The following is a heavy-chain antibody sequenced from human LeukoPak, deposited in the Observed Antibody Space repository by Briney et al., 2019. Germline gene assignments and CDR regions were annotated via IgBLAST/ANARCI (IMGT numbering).Heavy chain of an antibody. D-gene: IGHD3-10*01. J-gene: IGHJ4*02. V-gene: IGHV3-30*02. Sequence: GGSLRLSCAASGFTFSSYGMHWVRQAPGKGLEWVAFIRYDGSNKYYADSVKGRFTISRDNSKNTLYLQMNSLRAEDTAVYYCARTPLYGSGTPAYWGQGTLVTVSS. CDR3: ARTPLYGSGTPAY. CDR2: IRYDGSNK. CDR1: GFTFSSYG.